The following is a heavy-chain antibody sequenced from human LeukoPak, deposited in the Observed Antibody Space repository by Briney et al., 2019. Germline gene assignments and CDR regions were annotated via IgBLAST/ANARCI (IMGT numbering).Heavy chain of an antibody. Sequence: ASVKVSCKASGGTFSSYAISWVRQAPGQGLEWMGGIIPIFGTANYAQKFQGRVTITADESTSTAYMELSSLRSEDTAVYYCARRGSDCSGGSCYLGYAFDIWGQGTMVTVSS. CDR1: GGTFSSYA. J-gene: IGHJ3*02. CDR2: IIPIFGTA. D-gene: IGHD2-15*01. V-gene: IGHV1-69*13. CDR3: ARRGSDCSGGSCYLGYAFDI.